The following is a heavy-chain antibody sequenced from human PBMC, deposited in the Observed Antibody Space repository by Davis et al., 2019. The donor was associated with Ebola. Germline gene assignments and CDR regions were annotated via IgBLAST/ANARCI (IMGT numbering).Heavy chain of an antibody. CDR2: IYPGDSDT. D-gene: IGHD3-3*02. CDR3: ARGTSLARNFDY. V-gene: IGHV5-51*01. Sequence: GESLKISCKGSGYSFTTYWIAWVRQTPAKGLEWMGIIYPGDSDTRYSPSFDGQVTISVDRSISTAYLQWSSLKASDTAMYYCARGTSLARNFDYWGQGTLVTVSS. CDR1: GYSFTTYW. J-gene: IGHJ4*02.